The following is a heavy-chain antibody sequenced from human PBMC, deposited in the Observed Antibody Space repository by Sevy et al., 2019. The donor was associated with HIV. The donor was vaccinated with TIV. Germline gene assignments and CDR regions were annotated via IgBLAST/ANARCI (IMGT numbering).Heavy chain of an antibody. D-gene: IGHD6-13*01. CDR2: MNPNTGQT. Sequence: AAVKVSCKASGYTFTALDINWVRQATGQGLEWMGWMNPNTGQTDYSQRFQGRVTMTRDTSISTAYMELHSLRSDDTAIYYCSRRIAAGVDYWGQGTPVAVSS. V-gene: IGHV1-8*01. CDR1: GYTFTALD. CDR3: SRRIAAGVDY. J-gene: IGHJ4*02.